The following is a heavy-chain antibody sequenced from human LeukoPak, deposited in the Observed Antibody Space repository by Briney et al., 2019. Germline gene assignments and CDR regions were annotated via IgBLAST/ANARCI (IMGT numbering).Heavy chain of an antibody. Sequence: KTSETLSLTCTVSGGSISSYYWSWARQPPGKELEWIGYIYYSGTTKYNPSLKSRVTISVDTSKNQFSLKLSSVTVADTAVYYCARHSAFDIWGQGTMVTVSS. CDR2: IYYSGTT. CDR1: GGSISSYY. J-gene: IGHJ3*02. V-gene: IGHV4-59*08. CDR3: ARHSAFDI.